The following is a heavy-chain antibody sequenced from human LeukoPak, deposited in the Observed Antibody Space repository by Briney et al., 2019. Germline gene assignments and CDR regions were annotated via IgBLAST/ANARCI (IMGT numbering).Heavy chain of an antibody. Sequence: GGSLRLSCAASGFTFSSYSMNWVRQAPGKGLEWVSSISSSSSYIYYADSVKGRFTISRDNAKNTLYLQMNSLRAEDTAVYYCARGPTWGNDYGDYVFDYWGQGTLVTVSS. CDR3: ARGPTWGNDYGDYVFDY. J-gene: IGHJ4*02. D-gene: IGHD4-17*01. CDR1: GFTFSSYS. CDR2: ISSSSSYI. V-gene: IGHV3-21*04.